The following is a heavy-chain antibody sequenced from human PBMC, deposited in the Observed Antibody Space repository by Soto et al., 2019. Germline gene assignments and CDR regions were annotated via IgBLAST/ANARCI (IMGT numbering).Heavy chain of an antibody. J-gene: IGHJ4*02. CDR2: ISDSGGST. CDR3: AKGGLWQQLGLGD. D-gene: IGHD6-13*01. Sequence: EVQLLESGGGLVQPGGSLRLSCAASGFTVSSYAMSWVRQVPGKGLEWVSSISDSGGSTYYADSVRGRFTISRDSSKSTLFLQMNTLRGEDTALYYCAKGGLWQQLGLGDWGQGTLVTVSS. V-gene: IGHV3-23*01. CDR1: GFTVSSYA.